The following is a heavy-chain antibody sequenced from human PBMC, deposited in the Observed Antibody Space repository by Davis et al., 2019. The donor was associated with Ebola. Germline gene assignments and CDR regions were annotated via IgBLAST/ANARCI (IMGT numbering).Heavy chain of an antibody. J-gene: IGHJ6*02. Sequence: MPSETLSLTCTVSGGSISSSSYYWGWIRQPPGKGLEWIGSIYYSGSAYYNPSLKSRVTISIDTSKNQFSLKLSSVTAADTAVFYCARHLGYYEFWSGPLYYYYGMDVWGQGTTVTVSS. CDR1: GGSISSSSYY. CDR2: IYYSGSA. V-gene: IGHV4-39*01. CDR3: ARHLGYYEFWSGPLYYYYGMDV. D-gene: IGHD3-3*01.